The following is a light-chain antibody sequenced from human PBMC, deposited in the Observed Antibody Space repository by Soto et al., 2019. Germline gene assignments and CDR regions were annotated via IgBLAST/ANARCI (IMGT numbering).Light chain of an antibody. CDR1: QSVGNNY. CDR3: QQCAYSPRT. J-gene: IGKJ1*01. Sequence: IVLTQSPDTLFLSPGEIATLSCRASQSVGNNYLAWYQQKPGQAPRLLIYDASSRATGIPDRFSGSGSGTDFTLTISRLEPEDFAVYYCQQCAYSPRTFGQGTKVEVK. V-gene: IGKV3-20*01. CDR2: DAS.